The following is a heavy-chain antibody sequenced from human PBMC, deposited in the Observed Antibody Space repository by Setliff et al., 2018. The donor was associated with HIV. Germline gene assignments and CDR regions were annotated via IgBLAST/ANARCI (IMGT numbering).Heavy chain of an antibody. Sequence: GESLKISCAASGFIFSNYGMDWVRQAPGKGLEWVTFIRYDGSNKYYTDSVKGRFTVSRDNSRNTLYLQMNSLRGEDTAVYYCAKDQGDYSSVGFDYWGLGTLVTVSS. CDR2: IRYDGSNK. V-gene: IGHV3-30*02. CDR3: AKDQGDYSSVGFDY. D-gene: IGHD4-4*01. CDR1: GFIFSNYG. J-gene: IGHJ4*02.